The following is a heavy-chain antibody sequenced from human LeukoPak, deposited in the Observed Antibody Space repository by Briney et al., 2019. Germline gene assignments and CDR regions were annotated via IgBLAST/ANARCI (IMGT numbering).Heavy chain of an antibody. Sequence: GGSLRLSCAASGFTFSSYAMSWVHQAPGKGLEWVSAISGSGGSTYYADSVKGRFTISRDNSKNTLYLQMNSLRAEDTAVYYCAKDRHSSGWPFDYWGQGTLVTVSS. J-gene: IGHJ4*02. CDR2: ISGSGGST. D-gene: IGHD6-19*01. CDR1: GFTFSSYA. V-gene: IGHV3-23*01. CDR3: AKDRHSSGWPFDY.